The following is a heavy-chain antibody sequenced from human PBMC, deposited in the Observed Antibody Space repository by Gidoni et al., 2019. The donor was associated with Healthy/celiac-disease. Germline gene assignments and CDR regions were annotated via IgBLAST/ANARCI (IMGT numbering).Heavy chain of an antibody. V-gene: IGHV3-15*01. J-gene: IGHJ3*02. Sequence: EVQLVESGGGLVKPGGSLRLSCAASGFTCSNAWLSWVRQGPGKGLEWVGRIKSKADGGTTDYAEPVKGRFTISRDDSKNTLYLQMNSLKTEDTAVYYCTTSDLLYYYDSSGYLDAFDIWGQGTMVTVSS. CDR2: IKSKADGGTT. D-gene: IGHD3-22*01. CDR3: TTSDLLYYYDSSGYLDAFDI. CDR1: GFTCSNAW.